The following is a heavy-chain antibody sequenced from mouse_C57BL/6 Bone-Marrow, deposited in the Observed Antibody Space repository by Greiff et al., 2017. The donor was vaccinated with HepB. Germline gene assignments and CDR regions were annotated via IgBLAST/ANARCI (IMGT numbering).Heavy chain of an antibody. Sequence: EVQLQQSGPVLVKPGASVKMSCKASGYTFTDYYMNWVKQSHGKSLEWIGVINPYNGGTSYNQKFKGKATLTVDKSSRTAYMELNSLTSEDSAVYYCASACRTYGYYAMDYWGQGTSVTVSS. CDR1: GYTFTDYY. D-gene: IGHD2-10*02. V-gene: IGHV1-19*01. J-gene: IGHJ4*01. CDR2: INPYNGGT. CDR3: ASACRTYGYYAMDY.